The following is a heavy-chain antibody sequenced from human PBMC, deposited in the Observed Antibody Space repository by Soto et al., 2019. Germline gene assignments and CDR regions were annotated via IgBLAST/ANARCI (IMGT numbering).Heavy chain of an antibody. Sequence: GGSLRLSCAASGFTVDDYAMHWVRQAPGKGLEWVSGISWNSEAIDYADSVKGRFTISRDNAKSSLFLQMNSLRPDDTALYYCAKDMKWGGMTTIHYFDSWGQGTLVTVSS. CDR1: GFTVDDYA. CDR2: ISWNSEAI. J-gene: IGHJ4*02. D-gene: IGHD4-17*01. V-gene: IGHV3-9*01. CDR3: AKDMKWGGMTTIHYFDS.